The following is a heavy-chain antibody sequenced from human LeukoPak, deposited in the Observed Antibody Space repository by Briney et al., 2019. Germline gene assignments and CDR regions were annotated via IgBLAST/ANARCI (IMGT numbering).Heavy chain of an antibody. D-gene: IGHD2-21*02. J-gene: IGHJ5*02. CDR3: ARSIYCGGDCYSNWFDP. CDR2: IFYTGST. V-gene: IGHV4-59*01. Sequence: SETLSLTCTVSGGSITNYYWSWIRQPPGKGLEWIGNIFYTGSTNYNPSLKSRVTISVDTSKNQFSLKLSSVTAADTAVYYCARSIYCGGDCYSNWFDPWGQGTLVTVSS. CDR1: GGSITNYY.